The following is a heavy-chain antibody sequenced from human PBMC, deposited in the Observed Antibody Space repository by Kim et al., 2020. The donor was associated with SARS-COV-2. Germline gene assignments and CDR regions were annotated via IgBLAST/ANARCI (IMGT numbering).Heavy chain of an antibody. D-gene: IGHD6-19*01. Sequence: GGSLRLSCAASGFTFSSYSMNWVRQAPGKGLEWVSYISSSSSTIYYADSVKGRFTISRDNAKNSLYLQMNSLRDEDTAVYYCARDGYSSGQPMDFQHWGQGTLVTVSS. CDR2: ISSSSSTI. CDR3: ARDGYSSGQPMDFQH. CDR1: GFTFSSYS. J-gene: IGHJ1*01. V-gene: IGHV3-48*02.